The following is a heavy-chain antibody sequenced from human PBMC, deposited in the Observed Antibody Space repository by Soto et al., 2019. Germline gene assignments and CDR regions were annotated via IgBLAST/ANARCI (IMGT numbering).Heavy chain of an antibody. Sequence: QGHLVQSGAEVKKPGTSVKVSCQASGYTFTSYGISWVRQAPGQGLEGMGWISGSNGDTNYAQNLPGRVTMTIDTSTSTAYMELRSLTSDDTAVYDCAKNGQTLYNYYGLDVWGQGTTVTVSS. CDR2: ISGSNGDT. V-gene: IGHV1-18*01. D-gene: IGHD2-8*01. CDR1: GYTFTSYG. CDR3: AKNGQTLYNYYGLDV. J-gene: IGHJ6*02.